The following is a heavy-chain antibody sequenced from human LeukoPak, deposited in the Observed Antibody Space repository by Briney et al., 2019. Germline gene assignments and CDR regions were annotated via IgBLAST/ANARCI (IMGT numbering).Heavy chain of an antibody. CDR2: INSDGSST. CDR1: GFTFSSYW. D-gene: IGHD2-15*01. CDR3: ARRPVGYCSGGSCSYP. V-gene: IGHV3-74*01. J-gene: IGHJ5*02. Sequence: GGSLRLSCAASGFTFSSYWMHWVRQAPGKGLLWVSRINSDGSSTSYADSVKGRFTISRDNAKNSLYLQMNSLRAEDTAVYYCARRPVGYCSGGSCSYPWGQGTLVTVSS.